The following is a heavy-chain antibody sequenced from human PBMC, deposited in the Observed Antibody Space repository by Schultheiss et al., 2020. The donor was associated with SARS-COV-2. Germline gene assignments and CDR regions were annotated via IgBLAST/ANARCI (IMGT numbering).Heavy chain of an antibody. D-gene: IGHD5-24*01. J-gene: IGHJ4*02. Sequence: ASVKVSCKASGGTFSSYAISWVRQAPGQGLEWMGGINPNSGGTNYAQKFQGRVTMTRDTSISTAYMELSRLRSDDTAVYYCARDEIGMATILFDYWGQGTLVTVSS. CDR2: INPNSGGT. CDR1: GGTFSSYA. V-gene: IGHV1-2*02. CDR3: ARDEIGMATILFDY.